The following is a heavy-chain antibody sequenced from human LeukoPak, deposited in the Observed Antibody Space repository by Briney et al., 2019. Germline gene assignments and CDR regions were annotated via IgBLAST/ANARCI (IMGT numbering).Heavy chain of an antibody. CDR3: ARDLFHPTMVRGVTFYYYYMDV. Sequence: SETLSLTCTVSGGSISSYYWSWIRQPPGKGLEWFGYIYYSGNTNYNPSLKSRVTISVDTSKNQFSLKLSSVTAADTAVYYCARDLFHPTMVRGVTFYYYYMDVWGKGTTVTVSS. CDR2: IYYSGNT. J-gene: IGHJ6*03. D-gene: IGHD3-10*01. V-gene: IGHV4-59*01. CDR1: GGSISSYY.